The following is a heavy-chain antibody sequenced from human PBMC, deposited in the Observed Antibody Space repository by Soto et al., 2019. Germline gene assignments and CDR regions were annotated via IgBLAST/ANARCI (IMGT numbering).Heavy chain of an antibody. D-gene: IGHD2-15*01. CDR3: ARDLVVIPASALYSFDY. V-gene: IGHV1-69*17. J-gene: IGHJ4*02. CDR1: GGTCSKYA. CDR2: IAPVVDMA. Sequence: QVQLVQSGAEVKRPGSSVKVSCKAPGGTCSKYAISWVRQAPGQGLEWMGGIAPVVDMADSAQRFQGRVTFIADKSTSTVYMELRNLRSEDTAIYYCARDLVVIPASALYSFDYWGQGTLVTVSS.